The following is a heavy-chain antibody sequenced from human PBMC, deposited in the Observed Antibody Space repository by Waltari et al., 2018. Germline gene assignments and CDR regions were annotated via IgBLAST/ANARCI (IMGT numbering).Heavy chain of an antibody. D-gene: IGHD4-17*01. J-gene: IGHJ4*02. V-gene: IGHV4-4*02. CDR2: IYHGGTT. CDR1: GGSISTNHW. Sequence: QVQLQESGPGLVTPSGTLSLTCDVSGGSISTNHWWSWVRQSPGKGLEWIGEIYHGGTTNYNPSLKSRVTMSVDKSQNQFSLKLSSVTAADTAIYYCARYVYGDYFVEYWGQGTLVTVSS. CDR3: ARYVYGDYFVEY.